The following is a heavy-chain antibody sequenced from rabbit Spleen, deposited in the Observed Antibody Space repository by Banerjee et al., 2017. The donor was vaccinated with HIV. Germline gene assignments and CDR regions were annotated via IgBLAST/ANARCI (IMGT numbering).Heavy chain of an antibody. CDR3: ARDLDGVIGWNFSL. CDR2: IDPVFGIT. D-gene: IGHD1-1*01. V-gene: IGHV1S7*01. Sequence: HLKESGGGLVQPGGSLKLSCTASGFTLSTSYMNWVRQAPGKGLEWIGYIDPVFGITYYANWVNGRFSISRENAQNTVFLQMTSLTAADTATYFCARDLDGVIGWNFSLWGQGTLVTVS. J-gene: IGHJ4*01. CDR1: GFTLSTSY.